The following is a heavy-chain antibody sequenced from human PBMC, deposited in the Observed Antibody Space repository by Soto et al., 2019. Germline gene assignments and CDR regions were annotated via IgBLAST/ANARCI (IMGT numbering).Heavy chain of an antibody. CDR3: VRGRGGYYVGFYYYYMDV. CDR2: MNPNSGNT. D-gene: IGHD2-15*01. Sequence: ASVKVSCKASGYTFTSYDINWVRQATGQGLEWMGWMNPNSGNTGYAQKFQGRVTMTRNTSISTAYMELSSLRSEDTAVYYCVRGRGGYYVGFYYYYMDVWGKGTTVTVSS. J-gene: IGHJ6*03. V-gene: IGHV1-8*01. CDR1: GYTFTSYD.